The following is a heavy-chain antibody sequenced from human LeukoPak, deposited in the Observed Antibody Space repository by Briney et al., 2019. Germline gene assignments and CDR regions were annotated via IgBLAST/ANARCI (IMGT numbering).Heavy chain of an antibody. Sequence: GESLQISRNGSGYRFTRHWIGRVPQMPRKGLEWMGIIYPSDSGTRYSPSFQGQVTIPADRSINTAYLQWSEQHESCAAVCVCARQGGSGSYWSYDCWGQGTLVTVSS. D-gene: IGHD1-26*01. CDR3: ARQGGSGSYWSYDC. CDR1: GYRFTRHW. CDR2: IYPSDSGT. J-gene: IGHJ4*02. V-gene: IGHV5-51*01.